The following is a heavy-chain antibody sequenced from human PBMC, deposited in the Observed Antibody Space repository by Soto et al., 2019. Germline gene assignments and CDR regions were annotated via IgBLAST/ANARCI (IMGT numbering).Heavy chain of an antibody. D-gene: IGHD1-7*01. CDR3: ARDDLLTGTSPWGAFDI. CDR1: GFTFSSYS. V-gene: IGHV3-21*01. Sequence: PGGSLRLSCAASGFTFSSYSMNWVRQAPGKGLEWVSSISSSSSYIYYADSVKGRFTISRDNAKNSLYLQMNSLRAEDTAVYYCARDDLLTGTSPWGAFDIWGQGTMVTVSS. J-gene: IGHJ3*02. CDR2: ISSSSSYI.